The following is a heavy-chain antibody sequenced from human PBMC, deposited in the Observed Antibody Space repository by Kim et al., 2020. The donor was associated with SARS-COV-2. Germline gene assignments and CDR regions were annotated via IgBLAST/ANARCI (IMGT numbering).Heavy chain of an antibody. D-gene: IGHD6-13*01. V-gene: IGHV3-9*01. Sequence: ADSVKGRFTISRDNAKNSLYLQMNRLRAEDTALYYCAKLGTAAAGDAFDIWGQGTLVTVSS. J-gene: IGHJ3*02. CDR3: AKLGTAAAGDAFDI.